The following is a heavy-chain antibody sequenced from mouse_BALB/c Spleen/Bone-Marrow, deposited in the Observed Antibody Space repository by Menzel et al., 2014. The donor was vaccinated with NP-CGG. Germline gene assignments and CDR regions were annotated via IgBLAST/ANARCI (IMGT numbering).Heavy chain of an antibody. CDR3: ARGLYGNYGE. CDR1: GYTFSSYW. V-gene: IGHV1-9*01. J-gene: IGHJ4*01. Sequence: QVQLQQSGVELMKPGASVKISCKATGYTFSSYWIEWVKQRPGHGLEWIGEILPGSDTSNYNEEFKGKATFTADTSSNTAHMQLSSLTSEDSAVYYCARGLYGNYGEWGQGTSVTV. CDR2: ILPGSDTS. D-gene: IGHD2-1*01.